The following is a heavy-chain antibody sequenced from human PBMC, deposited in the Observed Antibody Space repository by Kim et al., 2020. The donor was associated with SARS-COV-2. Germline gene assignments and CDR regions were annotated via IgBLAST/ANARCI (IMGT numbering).Heavy chain of an antibody. D-gene: IGHD6-19*01. CDR1: GGSFSGYY. CDR2: INHSGST. J-gene: IGHJ5*02. CDR3: ARAIRRGWYGSRWFDP. Sequence: SETLSLTCAVYGGSFSGYYWSWIRQPPGKGLEWIGEINHSGSTNYNPSLKSRVTISVDTSKNQFSLKLSSVTAADTAVYYCARAIRRGWYGSRWFDPWGQGTLVTVSS. V-gene: IGHV4-34*01.